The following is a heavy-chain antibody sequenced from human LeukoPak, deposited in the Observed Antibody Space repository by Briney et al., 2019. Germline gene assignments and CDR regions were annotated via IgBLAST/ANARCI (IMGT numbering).Heavy chain of an antibody. V-gene: IGHV4-4*07. Sequence: SETLSLTCTFSGGSITSYYWSWIRQPAGEGLEWIGRIYTSGSTNYNPSLKSRVTMSVDTSKNQFSLKLTSVTAADTAVYFCARGEDFERYYLAYWGQGTLVTVSS. CDR3: ARGEDFERYYLAY. D-gene: IGHD3-9*01. J-gene: IGHJ4*02. CDR1: GGSITSYY. CDR2: IYTSGST.